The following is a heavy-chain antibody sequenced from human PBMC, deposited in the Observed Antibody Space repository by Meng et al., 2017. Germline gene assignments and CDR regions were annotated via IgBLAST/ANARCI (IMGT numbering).Heavy chain of an antibody. CDR1: GFTFSSYS. D-gene: IGHD6-13*01. CDR2: ISSSSSYI. V-gene: IGHV3-21*01. J-gene: IGHJ5*02. Sequence: VQLVESGGGLVKPGGSLRLSWAASGFTFSSYSMNWVRQAPGKGLEWVSSISSSSSYIYYADSVKGRFTISRDNAKNSLYLQMNSLRAEDTAVYYCARSSSWYSSGWFDPWGQGTLVTVSS. CDR3: ARSSSWYSSGWFDP.